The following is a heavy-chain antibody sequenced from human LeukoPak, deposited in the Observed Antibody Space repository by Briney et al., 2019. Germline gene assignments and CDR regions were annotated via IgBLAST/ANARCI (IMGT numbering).Heavy chain of an antibody. CDR1: GFSFSGYA. CDR2: ISGSGGST. CDR3: ANESPFLDY. J-gene: IGHJ4*02. Sequence: GGSLRLSCAASGFSFSGYAMSWVRQAPGKGLEWVSVISGSGGSTYYADSVMGRFTISRDNSKNTLYLQMNSLRAEDTAVYYCANESPFLDYWGQGALVTVSS. V-gene: IGHV3-23*01.